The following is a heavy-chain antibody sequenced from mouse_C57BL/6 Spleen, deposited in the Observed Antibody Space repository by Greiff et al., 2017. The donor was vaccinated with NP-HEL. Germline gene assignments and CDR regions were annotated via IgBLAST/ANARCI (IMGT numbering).Heavy chain of an antibody. Sequence: EVQLQESGPGLVKPSQSLSLTCSVTGYSITSGYYWNWIRQFPGNKLEWMGYISYDGSNNYNPSLKNRISITRDTSKNQFFLKLNSVTTEDTATYYCARNGYYGPDWYFDVWGTGTTVTVSS. CDR2: ISYDGSN. D-gene: IGHD1-2*01. CDR1: GYSITSGYY. J-gene: IGHJ1*03. CDR3: ARNGYYGPDWYFDV. V-gene: IGHV3-6*01.